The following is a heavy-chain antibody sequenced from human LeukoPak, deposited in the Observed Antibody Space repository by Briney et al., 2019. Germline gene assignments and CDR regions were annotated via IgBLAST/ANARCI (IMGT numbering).Heavy chain of an antibody. CDR3: ARHYRQYDFWSGYSFTDVDY. J-gene: IGHJ4*02. D-gene: IGHD3-3*01. V-gene: IGHV4-39*01. CDR2: IYYSGST. Sequence: SETLSLTCTVSGGSISSSSYYWGWIRQPPGKGLEWIGGIYYSGSTYYNPSLKSRVTISVDTSKNQFSLKLSSVTAADTAVYYCARHYRQYDFWSGYSFTDVDYWGQGTLVTVSS. CDR1: GGSISSSSYY.